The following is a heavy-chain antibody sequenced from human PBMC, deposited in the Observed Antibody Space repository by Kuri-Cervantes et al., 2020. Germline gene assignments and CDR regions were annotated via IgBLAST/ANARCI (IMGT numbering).Heavy chain of an antibody. CDR3: AQGGNKDY. V-gene: IGHV3-7*01. CDR1: GFTFSNAW. J-gene: IGHJ4*02. D-gene: IGHD4-23*01. Sequence: GGSLRLSCAASGFTFSNAWMSWVRQAPGKGLEWVANIKQDGSEKYYVDSVKGRFTISRDNAKNSLYLQMNSLRAEDTAVYYCAQGGNKDYWGQGTLVTVSS. CDR2: IKQDGSEK.